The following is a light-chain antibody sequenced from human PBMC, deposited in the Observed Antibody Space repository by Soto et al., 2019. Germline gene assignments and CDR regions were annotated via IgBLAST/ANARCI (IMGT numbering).Light chain of an antibody. V-gene: IGLV1-44*01. CDR3: AAWVGSLKVVL. J-gene: IGLJ3*02. CDR1: SSNIGTNT. Sequence: QSALTQPPSASGTPGQRVTISCSGSSSNIGTNTVNWYQQFPRSAPKLLMYSSNQRPSGVPDRFSGSKSGTSASLAISGLQSEDEADYYCAAWVGSLKVVLFGGGTKVNVL. CDR2: SSN.